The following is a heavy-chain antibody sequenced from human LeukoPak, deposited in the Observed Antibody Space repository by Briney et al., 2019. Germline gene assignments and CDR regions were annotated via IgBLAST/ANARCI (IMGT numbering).Heavy chain of an antibody. V-gene: IGHV4-61*05. CDR1: GGSISSTIYS. D-gene: IGHD6-13*01. J-gene: IGHJ3*02. Sequence: SETLSLTCVVSGGSISSTIYSWGWIRQPPGKGLEWIGYIYYSGSTNYNPSLKSRVTISVDTSKNQFSLKLSSVTAADTAVYYCARHTVHSSSWYDLDAFDIWGQGTMVTVSS. CDR2: IYYSGST. CDR3: ARHTVHSSSWYDLDAFDI.